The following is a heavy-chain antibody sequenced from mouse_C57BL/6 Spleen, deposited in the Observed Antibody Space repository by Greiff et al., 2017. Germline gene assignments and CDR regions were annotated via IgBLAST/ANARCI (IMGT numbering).Heavy chain of an antibody. V-gene: IGHV3-6*01. D-gene: IGHD2-5*01. CDR3: ARSSYYSNYAGWDY. J-gene: IGHJ4*01. CDR1: GYSITSGYY. Sequence: EVQLQQSGPSLVKPSQSLSLTCSVTGYSITSGYYWNWIRQFPGNKLEWMGYISYDGSNNYNPSLKNRISITRDTSKNQFFLKLNSVTTEDTATYYCARSSYYSNYAGWDYWGQGTSVTVSS. CDR2: ISYDGSN.